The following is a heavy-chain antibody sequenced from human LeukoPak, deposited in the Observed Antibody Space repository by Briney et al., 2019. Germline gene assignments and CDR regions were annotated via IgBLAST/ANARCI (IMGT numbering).Heavy chain of an antibody. CDR1: GGSFSGYY. V-gene: IGHV4-34*01. CDR2: INHSGST. J-gene: IGHJ5*02. CDR3: ARDRASSSWYIENWFDP. Sequence: SETLSLTCAVYGGSFSGYYWSWIRQPPGKGLEWIGEINHSGSTNYTPSLKSRVTISVDTSKNQFSLKLSSVTAADTAVYYCARDRASSSWYIENWFDPWGQGTLVTVSS. D-gene: IGHD6-13*01.